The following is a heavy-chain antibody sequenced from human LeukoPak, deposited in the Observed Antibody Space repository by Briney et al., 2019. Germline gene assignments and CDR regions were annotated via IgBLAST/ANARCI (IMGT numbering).Heavy chain of an antibody. D-gene: IGHD3-22*01. V-gene: IGHV1-2*02. CDR3: ARNYYDRGWFDP. Sequence: GASVKVSCKASGYTLTSYGISWVRQAPGQGLEWMGWINPNSGGTNYAQKFQGRVTMTRDTSISTAYMELSRLRSDDTAVYYCARNYYDRGWFDPWGQGTLVTVSS. CDR1: GYTLTSYG. CDR2: INPNSGGT. J-gene: IGHJ5*02.